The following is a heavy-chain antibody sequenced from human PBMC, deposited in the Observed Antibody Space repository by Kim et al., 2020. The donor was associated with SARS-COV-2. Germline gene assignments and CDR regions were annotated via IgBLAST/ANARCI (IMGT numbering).Heavy chain of an antibody. Sequence: SVKVSCKASGGTFSSYAISWVRQAPGQGLEWMGRIIPILGIANYAQKFQGRVTITADKSTSTACMELSSLRSEDTAVYYCARDSDYGDYGYFDYWGQGTLVTVSS. V-gene: IGHV1-69*04. CDR3: ARDSDYGDYGYFDY. CDR2: IIPILGIA. D-gene: IGHD4-17*01. J-gene: IGHJ4*02. CDR1: GGTFSSYA.